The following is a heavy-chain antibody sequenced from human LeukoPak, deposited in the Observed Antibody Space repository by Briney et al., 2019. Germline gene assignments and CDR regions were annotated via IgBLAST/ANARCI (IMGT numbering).Heavy chain of an antibody. J-gene: IGHJ4*02. D-gene: IGHD1-26*01. Sequence: QAGGSLRLSCAASGFTFSRYGMHWVRQAPAKGLEWVAVIWYDGSNEYYADSVKGRFTIFRDNSKNTLHLQMNSLRAEDTAVYYCARPLVGDALDYWGQGTLVTVSS. CDR2: IWYDGSNE. V-gene: IGHV3-33*01. CDR1: GFTFSRYG. CDR3: ARPLVGDALDY.